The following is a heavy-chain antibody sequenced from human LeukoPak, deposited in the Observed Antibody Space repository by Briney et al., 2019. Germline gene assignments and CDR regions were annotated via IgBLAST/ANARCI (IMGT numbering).Heavy chain of an antibody. CDR2: INPNSGGT. J-gene: IGHJ6*02. Sequence: GASVKVSCKASGYTFTGYYMHWVRQAPGQGLEWMGRINPNSGGTNYAQKFQGRVTMTRDTSISTAYMELSRLRSDDTAVYYCASYCSSTSCYTGNYYYYGMDVWGQGTTATVSS. V-gene: IGHV1-2*06. CDR3: ASYCSSTSCYTGNYYYYGMDV. CDR1: GYTFTGYY. D-gene: IGHD2-2*02.